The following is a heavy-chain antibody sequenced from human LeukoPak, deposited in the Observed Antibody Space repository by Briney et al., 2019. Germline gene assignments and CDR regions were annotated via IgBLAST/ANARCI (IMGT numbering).Heavy chain of an antibody. CDR1: GGSISSYY. Sequence: SETLSLTCTVSGGSISSYYWSWIRQPPGKGLEWIGYIYYSGSTNYNPSLKSRVTISVDTSKNQFSLKLSSVTAADTAVYYCGRQLNYDILTGYATGAFDIWGQGTMVTVSS. D-gene: IGHD3-9*01. CDR3: GRQLNYDILTGYATGAFDI. V-gene: IGHV4-59*08. J-gene: IGHJ3*02. CDR2: IYYSGST.